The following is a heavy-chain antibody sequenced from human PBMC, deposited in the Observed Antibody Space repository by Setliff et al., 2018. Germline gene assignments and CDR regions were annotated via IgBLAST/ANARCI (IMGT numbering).Heavy chain of an antibody. CDR1: GGSISSYY. CDR2: IYIGGSA. V-gene: IGHV4-4*07. Sequence: SCTISGGSISSYYWSWIRQPAGKGLEWIGHIYIGGSANYNPSLKSRVTMSLDTSKNQFSLKLSSVTAADTAVYYCARESRYYYDNLGTLDYWGQGTLVTVS. CDR3: ARESRYYYDNLGTLDY. J-gene: IGHJ4*02. D-gene: IGHD3-22*01.